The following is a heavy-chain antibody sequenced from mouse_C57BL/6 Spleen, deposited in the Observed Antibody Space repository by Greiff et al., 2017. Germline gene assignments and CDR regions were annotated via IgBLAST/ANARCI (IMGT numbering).Heavy chain of an antibody. V-gene: IGHV5-4*01. CDR1: GFTFSSYA. D-gene: IGHD1-1*02. CDR3: ARDPPYGNYAMDY. CDR2: ISDGGSYT. Sequence: EVKLMESGGGLVKPGGSLKLSCAASGFTFSSYAMSWVRQTPEKRLEWVATISDGGSYTYYPDNVKGRFTISRDNAKNNLYLQMSHLKSEDTAMYYCARDPPYGNYAMDYWGQGTSVTVSS. J-gene: IGHJ4*01.